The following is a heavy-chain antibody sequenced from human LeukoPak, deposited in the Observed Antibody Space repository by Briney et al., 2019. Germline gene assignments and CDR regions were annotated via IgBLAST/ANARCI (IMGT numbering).Heavy chain of an antibody. J-gene: IGHJ4*02. D-gene: IGHD5-12*01. Sequence: GASVKVSCKASGYTFTGYYMHWVRQAPGQGLEWMGWINPNSGGTNYAQKFQGRVTMTRDTSISTAYMELSRLRSDDTAVYYCARFPMTYSGYDSARWGQGTLVTVSS. CDR2: INPNSGGT. V-gene: IGHV1-2*02. CDR1: GYTFTGYY. CDR3: ARFPMTYSGYDSAR.